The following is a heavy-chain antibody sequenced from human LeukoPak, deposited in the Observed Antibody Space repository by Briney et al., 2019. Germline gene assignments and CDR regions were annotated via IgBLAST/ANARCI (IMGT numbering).Heavy chain of an antibody. CDR3: ARYSNYIDYFDY. CDR2: IYYSGST. J-gene: IGHJ4*02. Sequence: SETLSLTCTVSGGSISSYYWSWIRQPPGKGLEWIGYIYYSGSTNYNPSLKSRVTISVDTSKNQFSLKLSSVTAADTAVYYCARYSNYIDYFDYCGRGTLVTVSS. D-gene: IGHD4-11*01. CDR1: GGSISSYY. V-gene: IGHV4-59*01.